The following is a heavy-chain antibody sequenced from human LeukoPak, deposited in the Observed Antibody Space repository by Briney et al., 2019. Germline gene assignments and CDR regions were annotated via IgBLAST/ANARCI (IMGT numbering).Heavy chain of an antibody. Sequence: SETLSLTCAVYGGSFSGYYWSWIRQPPGKGLEWIGGINHSGSTNYNPSLKSRVTISVDTSKNQFSLKLSSVTAADTAVYYCARGSPYYYGSGSYYRFDYWGQGTLVTVSS. CDR2: INHSGST. V-gene: IGHV4-34*01. J-gene: IGHJ4*02. CDR1: GGSFSGYY. D-gene: IGHD3-10*01. CDR3: ARGSPYYYGSGSYYRFDY.